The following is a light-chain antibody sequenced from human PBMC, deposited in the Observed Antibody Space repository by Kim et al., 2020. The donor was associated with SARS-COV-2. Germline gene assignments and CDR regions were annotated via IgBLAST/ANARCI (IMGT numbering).Light chain of an antibody. CDR3: QVWDSSTGV. J-gene: IGLJ3*02. CDR2: RDS. CDR1: NIGSKN. Sequence: SVALGRTARITCGGNNIGSKNVHWYQQKPGQAPVLVIYRDSNWPSGIPERFSGSNSGNTATLTISRAQAGDEADYYCQVWDSSTGVFGGGTQLTVL. V-gene: IGLV3-9*01.